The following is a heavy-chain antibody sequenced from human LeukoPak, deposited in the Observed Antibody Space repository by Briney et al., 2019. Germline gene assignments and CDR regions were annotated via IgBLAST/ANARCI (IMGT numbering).Heavy chain of an antibody. Sequence: SETLSLTCSVSCGPISTFFWSWIRQPAGKGLEWIGRIYTSGSTNYNPSLKSRLTMSLDMSKNQFSLKLTSVTAADTAVYYCARREVRGSYYTFNYWGQGTLVTVSS. CDR1: CGPISTFF. J-gene: IGHJ4*02. CDR2: IYTSGST. CDR3: ARREVRGSYYTFNY. V-gene: IGHV4-4*07. D-gene: IGHD1-26*01.